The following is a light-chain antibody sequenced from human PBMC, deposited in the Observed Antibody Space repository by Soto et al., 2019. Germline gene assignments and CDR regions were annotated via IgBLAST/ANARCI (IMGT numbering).Light chain of an antibody. Sequence: EIVMTQSPATLSVSPGERATLSCRASQSVSSNLAWYQQKPGQAPRLLIYDASSRATGIPDRFSGSGSGTDFTLTISRLEPEDFAVYYCQQYGSSARTFGQGPKVDIK. J-gene: IGKJ1*01. V-gene: IGKV3-20*01. CDR3: QQYGSSART. CDR2: DAS. CDR1: QSVSSN.